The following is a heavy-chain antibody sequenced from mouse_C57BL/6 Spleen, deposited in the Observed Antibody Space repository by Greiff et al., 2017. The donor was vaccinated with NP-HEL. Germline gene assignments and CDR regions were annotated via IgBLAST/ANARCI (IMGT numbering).Heavy chain of an antibody. CDR1: GFSLTSYG. V-gene: IGHV2-6*01. CDR2: IWGVGST. CDR3: ARNYDYDVDAMDY. J-gene: IGHJ4*01. Sequence: VKLMESGPGLVAPSQSLSITCTVSGFSLTSYGVDWVRQSPGKGLEWLGVIWGVGSTNYNSALKSRLSISKDNSKSQVFLKMNSLQTDDTAMYYCARNYDYDVDAMDYWGQGTSVTVSS. D-gene: IGHD2-4*01.